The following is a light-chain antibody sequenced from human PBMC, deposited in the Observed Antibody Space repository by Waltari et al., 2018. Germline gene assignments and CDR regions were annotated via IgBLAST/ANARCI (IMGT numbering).Light chain of an antibody. Sequence: QSVLTQPPSVSAAPGQKVTISCSGSSSNIGNYYVSWYYHLPGAAPKLLIYDNNKRPSGIPDRFSASKSGTSATLGITGLQIGDEADYYCATWDNNLKDVVFGGGTKLNVL. CDR3: ATWDNNLKDVV. CDR2: DNN. CDR1: SSNIGNYY. J-gene: IGLJ2*01. V-gene: IGLV1-51*01.